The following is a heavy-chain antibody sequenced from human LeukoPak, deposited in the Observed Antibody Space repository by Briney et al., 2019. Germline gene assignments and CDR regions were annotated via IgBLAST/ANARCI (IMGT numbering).Heavy chain of an antibody. D-gene: IGHD3-3*01. V-gene: IGHV4-34*01. J-gene: IGHJ5*02. CDR1: GGSFSGYY. CDR3: ARVTRITIFGVVIRRWFDP. Sequence: SETLSLTCAVYGGSFSGYYWSWIRQPPGKGLEWIGEINHSGSNNYNPSLKSRVTISVDTSKNQFSLKLSSVTAADTAVYYCARVTRITIFGVVIRRWFDPWGQGTLVTVSS. CDR2: INHSGSN.